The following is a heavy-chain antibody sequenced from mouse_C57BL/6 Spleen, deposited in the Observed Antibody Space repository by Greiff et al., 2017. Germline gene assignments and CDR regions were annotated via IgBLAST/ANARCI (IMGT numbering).Heavy chain of an antibody. CDR3: AREGDSPDY. CDR1: GYAFSSSW. Sequence: QVQLQQSGPELVKPGASVKISCKASGYAFSSSWMNWVKQRPGKGLEWIGRIYPGDGDTNYNGKFKGKATLTADKSSSTAYMQLSSLTSEDSAVYFCAREGDSPDYWGQGTTLTVSS. CDR2: IYPGDGDT. D-gene: IGHD6-1*01. V-gene: IGHV1-82*01. J-gene: IGHJ2*01.